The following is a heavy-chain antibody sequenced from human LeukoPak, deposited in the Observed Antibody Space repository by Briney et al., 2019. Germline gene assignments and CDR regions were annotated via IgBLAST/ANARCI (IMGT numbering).Heavy chain of an antibody. CDR2: IDPSDSYT. D-gene: IGHD2-15*01. CDR1: GYIFTSYW. CDR3: ARHLGLALYGMDV. J-gene: IGHJ6*04. V-gene: IGHV5-10-1*01. Sequence: GESLKISCKASGYIFTSYWISWVHQMPGRGVEWMGRIDPSDSYTNYSPSFQGHVTISADKSISTAYLQWSSLKASDTAMYYCARHLGLALYGMDVWGKGTTVTVSS.